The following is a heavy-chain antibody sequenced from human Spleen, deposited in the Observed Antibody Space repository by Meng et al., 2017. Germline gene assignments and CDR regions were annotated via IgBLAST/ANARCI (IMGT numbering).Heavy chain of an antibody. CDR1: GYSFTAYA. J-gene: IGHJ5*02. V-gene: IGHV7-4-1*02. CDR2: INTYNGNP. D-gene: IGHD6-13*01. Sequence: QVQLVQSGSELKKPGASVKVSCKASGYSFTAYAMAWVRQVPGQGLEWMGWINTYNGNPTYAQDFTGRFVFSLDTSVSTAYLQISGLKAEDTAVYYCARHRSSSWSDHWGQGTLVTVSS. CDR3: ARHRSSSWSDH.